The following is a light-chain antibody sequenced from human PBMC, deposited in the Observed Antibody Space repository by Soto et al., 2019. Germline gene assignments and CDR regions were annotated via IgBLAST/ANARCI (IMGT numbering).Light chain of an antibody. V-gene: IGKV3-20*01. J-gene: IGKJ2*02. Sequence: EIVLTQSPGTLSLSPGERATLSCRASQSVRNSYLAWYQQKPGQAPRLLVYGASSRATGIPDRFSGSGSGTEFALTISRLEPDDFALYYCQKYDDSPRTFGPRTKLEIK. CDR2: GAS. CDR3: QKYDDSPRT. CDR1: QSVRNSY.